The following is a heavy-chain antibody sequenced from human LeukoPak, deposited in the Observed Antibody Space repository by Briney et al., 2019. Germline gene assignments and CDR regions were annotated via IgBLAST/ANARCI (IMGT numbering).Heavy chain of an antibody. J-gene: IGHJ4*02. Sequence: ASVKVSCKVSGYTLTGLSMHWVRQAPGKGLEWMGGFDPEDGETIYAQKFQGRVTITADESTSTAYMELSSLRSEDTAVYYCARVPLGSQIDSSGYYSPDYWGQGTLVTVSS. CDR3: ARVPLGSQIDSSGYYSPDY. CDR1: GYTLTGLS. V-gene: IGHV1-24*01. CDR2: FDPEDGET. D-gene: IGHD3-22*01.